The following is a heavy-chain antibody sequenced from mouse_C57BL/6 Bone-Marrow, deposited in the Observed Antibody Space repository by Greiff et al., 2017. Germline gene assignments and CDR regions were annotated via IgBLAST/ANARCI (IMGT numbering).Heavy chain of an antibody. CDR2: ISSGGSYT. V-gene: IGHV5-6*01. Sequence: EVQLVESGGDLVKPGGSLKLSCAASGFTFSSYGMSWVRQTPDKRLEWVATISSGGSYTYYPDSVKGRFTISRDNAKNTLYLQMSSLKSEDTAMYYCARLYYDYDGFAYWGQGTLVTVSA. J-gene: IGHJ3*01. D-gene: IGHD2-4*01. CDR3: ARLYYDYDGFAY. CDR1: GFTFSSYG.